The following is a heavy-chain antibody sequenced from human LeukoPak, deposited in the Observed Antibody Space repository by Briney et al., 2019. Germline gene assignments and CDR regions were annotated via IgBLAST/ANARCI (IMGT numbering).Heavy chain of an antibody. J-gene: IGHJ4*02. CDR3: ARDLSSSWYNFGY. Sequence: PGGSLRLSCAASGFTFSSYSMNWVRQAPGKGLEWVSYISSSSSTIYYADSVKGRFTISRDNAKNSLYLQMNSLRAEDTAVYYCARDLSSSWYNFGYWGQGTLVTVSS. D-gene: IGHD6-13*01. V-gene: IGHV3-48*01. CDR2: ISSSSSTI. CDR1: GFTFSSYS.